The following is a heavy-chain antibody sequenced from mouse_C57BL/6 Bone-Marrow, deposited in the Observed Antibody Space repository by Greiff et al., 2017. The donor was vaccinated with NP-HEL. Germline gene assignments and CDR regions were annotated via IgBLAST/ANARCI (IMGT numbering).Heavy chain of an antibody. V-gene: IGHV8-8*01. D-gene: IGHD2-3*01. J-gene: IGHJ3*01. CDR2: IWWDDDK. Sequence: QVTLKVSGPGILQPSQTLSLTCSFSGFSLSTFGMGVGWIRQPSGKGLEWLAHIWWDDDKYYNPALQSRLPIFKDTAKNQVFLKIANVDTADTATYYCARIVGVGGYSWFAYWGQGTLVTVSA. CDR1: GFSLSTFGMG. CDR3: ARIVGVGGYSWFAY.